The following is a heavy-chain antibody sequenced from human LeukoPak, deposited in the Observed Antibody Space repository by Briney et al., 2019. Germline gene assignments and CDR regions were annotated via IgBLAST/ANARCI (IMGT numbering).Heavy chain of an antibody. CDR1: GFTFSSYG. J-gene: IGHJ4*02. V-gene: IGHV3-30*03. D-gene: IGHD3-16*01. CDR3: ARGRIMITFGGVHPTDY. Sequence: GGSLRLSCAASGFTFSSYGMHWVRQAPGKGLEWVAVISYDGSNKYYADSVKGRFTISRDNSKNTLYLQMNSLRAEDTAVYYCARGRIMITFGGVHPTDYWGQGTLVTVSS. CDR2: ISYDGSNK.